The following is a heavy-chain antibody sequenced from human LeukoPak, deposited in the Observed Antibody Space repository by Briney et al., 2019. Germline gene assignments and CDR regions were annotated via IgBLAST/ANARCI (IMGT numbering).Heavy chain of an antibody. CDR1: AVSVSNDQY. V-gene: IGHV4-59*02. D-gene: IGHD3-22*01. CDR2: IRDSGST. CDR3: ARGTDSSKVAY. Sequence: SETLSLTCTVSAVSVSNDQYWTWIRQPPGKGLQWVGCIRDSGSTHYNPSLESRVTISLDTPMNQFSLRLSSVTAADTAVCYCARGTDSSKVAYWGQGTLVTVSS. J-gene: IGHJ4*02.